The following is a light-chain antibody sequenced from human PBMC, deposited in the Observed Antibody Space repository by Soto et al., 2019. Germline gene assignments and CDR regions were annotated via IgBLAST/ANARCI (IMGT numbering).Light chain of an antibody. CDR3: QQTFRTPHT. CDR2: SAS. V-gene: IGKV1-39*01. CDR1: QTFSSY. Sequence: DIQMTQSPASLSASVGDRVTITCRASQTFSSYLNWYQQKAGAAPKLLIYSASTLQSGVPSRFSGSGFGTDYTLTISSLQPADFAVYYCQQTFRTPHTFGQGTKLDIK. J-gene: IGKJ2*01.